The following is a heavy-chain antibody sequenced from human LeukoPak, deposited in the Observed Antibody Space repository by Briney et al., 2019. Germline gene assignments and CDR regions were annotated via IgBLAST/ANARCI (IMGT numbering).Heavy chain of an antibody. CDR2: ISYDGSNK. CDR3: ARGTMGGGYARYYFDY. D-gene: IGHD5-12*01. V-gene: IGHV3-30*04. CDR1: GFTFSSYA. Sequence: GGSLRLSCAASGFTFSSYALHWVRQAPGKGLEWVAVISYDGSNKYYADSVKGRFTISRDNSKNTLYLQMNSLRAEDTAVYYCARGTMGGGYARYYFDYWGQGTLVTVSS. J-gene: IGHJ4*02.